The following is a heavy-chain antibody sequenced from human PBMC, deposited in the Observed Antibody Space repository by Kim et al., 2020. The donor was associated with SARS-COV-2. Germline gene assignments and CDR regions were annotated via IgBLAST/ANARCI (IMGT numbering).Heavy chain of an antibody. CDR2: IYPGDSDT. Sequence: GESLKISCKGSGYSFTSYWIGWVRQMPGKGLEWMGIIYPGDSDTRYSPSFQGQVTISADKSISTAYLQWSSLKASDTAMYYCSRTPVPRNDSSSHIDYWGQGTLVTVSS. J-gene: IGHJ4*02. CDR1: GYSFTSYW. V-gene: IGHV5-51*01. D-gene: IGHD3-22*01. CDR3: SRTPVPRNDSSSHIDY.